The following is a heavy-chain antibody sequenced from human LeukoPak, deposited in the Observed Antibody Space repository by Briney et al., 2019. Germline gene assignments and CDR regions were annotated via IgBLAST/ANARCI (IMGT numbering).Heavy chain of an antibody. V-gene: IGHV3-48*01. J-gene: IGHJ4*02. Sequence: GGSLRLSCAASGFTFSSYSMNWVRQAPGKGLQWVSYISSSSSTIYYADSVKGRFTISRDNSKNTLYLQMNSLRAEDTAVYYCAKDSQPYDYVWGSYRRTAYYFDHWGQGTLVTVSS. CDR1: GFTFSSYS. D-gene: IGHD3-16*02. CDR2: ISSSSSTI. CDR3: AKDSQPYDYVWGSYRRTAYYFDH.